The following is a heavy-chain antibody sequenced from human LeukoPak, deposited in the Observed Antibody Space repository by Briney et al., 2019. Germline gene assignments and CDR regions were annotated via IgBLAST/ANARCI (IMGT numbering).Heavy chain of an antibody. V-gene: IGHV3-48*04. CDR3: ARDSSTQTSVGGAFDI. CDR2: ISSSSSTI. CDR1: GFTFSSYA. D-gene: IGHD2-15*01. Sequence: GGSLRLSCAASGFTFSSYAMSWVRQAPGKGLEWVSYISSSSSTIYYADSVKGRFTISRDNAKNSLYLQMNSLRAEDTAVYYCARDSSTQTSVGGAFDIWGQGTMVTVSS. J-gene: IGHJ3*02.